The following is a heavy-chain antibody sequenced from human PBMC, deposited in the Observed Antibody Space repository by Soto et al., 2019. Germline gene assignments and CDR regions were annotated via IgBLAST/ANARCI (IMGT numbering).Heavy chain of an antibody. CDR1: GYTFSNFW. CDR3: ASEGRAGGTDY. J-gene: IGHJ4*02. Sequence: EVRLVESGGDLVQPGGSLRLSCAASGYTFSNFWIHWVRQAPGKGLVWVSRINPDGSSRGYADSVKGRFTISRDNAKNTLFLKMNSLRVEDTAVYYCASEGRAGGTDYWGQGTLVTVSS. CDR2: INPDGSSR. D-gene: IGHD1-26*01. V-gene: IGHV3-74*01.